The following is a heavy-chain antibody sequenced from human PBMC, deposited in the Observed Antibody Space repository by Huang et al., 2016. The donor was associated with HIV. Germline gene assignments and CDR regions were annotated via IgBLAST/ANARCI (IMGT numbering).Heavy chain of an antibody. CDR1: GGSIRGDNYY. D-gene: IGHD3-10*01. V-gene: IGHV4-39*01. J-gene: IGHJ4*02. CDR2: IDYSGST. Sequence: QLQLQESGPGLVKPSETLSLTCTVSGGSIRGDNYYWGWIRQPPGKGLEWIGSIDYSGSTYYNPSLKSRVTITVETSKNQFSLKMRSVTAADTAVYYCARLPGSITMIRGVITDPYWGQGTLVTVSS. CDR3: ARLPGSITMIRGVITDPY.